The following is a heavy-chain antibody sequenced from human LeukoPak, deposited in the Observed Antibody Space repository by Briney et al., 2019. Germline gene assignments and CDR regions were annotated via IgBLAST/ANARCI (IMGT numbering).Heavy chain of an antibody. V-gene: IGHV4-30-2*01. Sequence: SQTLSLTCAVSGGSISSGGYSWSWIRQPPGKGLEWIGYIYHSGSTNYNPSLKSRVTISVDKSKNQFSLKLSSVTAADTAVYYCARGHVDTAMTFDYWGQGTLVTVSS. CDR2: IYHSGST. CDR1: GGSISSGGYS. CDR3: ARGHVDTAMTFDY. J-gene: IGHJ4*02. D-gene: IGHD5-18*01.